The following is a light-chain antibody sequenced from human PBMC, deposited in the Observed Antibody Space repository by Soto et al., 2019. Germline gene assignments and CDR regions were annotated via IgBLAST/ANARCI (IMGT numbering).Light chain of an antibody. CDR2: AAS. CDR1: QDISNS. V-gene: IGKV1-27*01. CDR3: QKYNSPPLN. J-gene: IGKJ4*01. Sequence: DIQMTQSPSSLSASVGDRVTITCRASQDISNSLAWYQQKPGKVPKVLIYAASILQSGVPARFSGSGSGTDFTLPISSLQPEDVATYYCQKYNSPPLNFGGGTKVEI.